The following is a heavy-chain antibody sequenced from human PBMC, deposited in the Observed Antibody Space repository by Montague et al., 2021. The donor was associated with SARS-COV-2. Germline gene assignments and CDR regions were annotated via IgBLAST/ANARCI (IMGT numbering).Heavy chain of an antibody. J-gene: IGHJ5*02. V-gene: IGHV3-11*05. CDR2: INGASSRT. Sequence: SRSLSLSASGFLFSDYNMTWIHQTPGKGLEWISYINGASSRTNYADSVKGRFTISRDNAKNSLFLQMNSLRVEDTAVYYCARGISLFDPWGQGTLVTVSS. CDR1: GFLFSDYN. CDR3: ARGISLFDP.